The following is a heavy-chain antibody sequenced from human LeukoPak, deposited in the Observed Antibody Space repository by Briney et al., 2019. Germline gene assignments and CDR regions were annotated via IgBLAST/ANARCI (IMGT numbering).Heavy chain of an antibody. Sequence: PGGSLRLSSAEPGFTLIIYAIYRVRQAPGKGLEWVAVISYDGSNKYYADSVKGRFTISRDNSKNTLYLQMNSLRAEDTAVYYGARVNYSSCYLSGQIDYWGQGTLVTVSS. J-gene: IGHJ4*02. CDR3: ARVNYSSCYLSGQIDY. D-gene: IGHD3-22*01. CDR1: GFTLIIYA. V-gene: IGHV3-30*04. CDR2: ISYDGSNK.